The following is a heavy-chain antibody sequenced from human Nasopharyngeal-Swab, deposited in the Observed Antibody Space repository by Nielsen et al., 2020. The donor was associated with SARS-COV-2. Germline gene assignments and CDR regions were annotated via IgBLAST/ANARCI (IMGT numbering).Heavy chain of an antibody. CDR3: ARVGVGATGVSWNYFDY. J-gene: IGHJ4*02. Sequence: GGSLRLSCAASGFSFSTYGMHWVRQAPGKGPEWVAVLWHDGSNVGYADSVKGRFSISRDNSKNTLYLQMNSLRAEDTAVYYCARVGVGATGVSWNYFDYWGQGTLVTVSS. CDR2: LWHDGSNV. V-gene: IGHV3-33*01. CDR1: GFSFSTYG. D-gene: IGHD1-26*01.